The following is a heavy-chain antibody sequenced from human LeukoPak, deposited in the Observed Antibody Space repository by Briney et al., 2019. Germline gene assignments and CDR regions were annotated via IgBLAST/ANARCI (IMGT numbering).Heavy chain of an antibody. CDR3: DKAPSGLDNWFDN. CDR1: RITFCNFV. CDR2: ISGSSSYI. V-gene: IGHV3-21*05. J-gene: IGHJ5*02. D-gene: IGHD6-19*01. Sequence: GGALRLSCADSRITFCNFVMNWGRQAPGEGLECRSYISGSSSYIDYADSVKARFTISRDDAKHSLYLQMNSLRVEDTAVYYCDKAPSGLDNWFDNWGQGTLVTASS.